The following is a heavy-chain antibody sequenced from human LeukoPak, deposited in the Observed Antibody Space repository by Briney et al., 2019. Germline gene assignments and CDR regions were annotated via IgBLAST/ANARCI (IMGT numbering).Heavy chain of an antibody. CDR3: ARDRGSSGYYSDAFDI. V-gene: IGHV3-7*03. CDR1: GFSFGKYW. J-gene: IGHJ3*02. Sequence: GGSLRLSCVASGFSFGKYWMSWVRQAPGKGLEWVANIKLDGSEKNYVDSVKGRFTISRDNTKNSLYLQMNSLRAEDTAVFYCARDRGSSGYYSDAFDIWGQGTMVTVSS. D-gene: IGHD3-22*01. CDR2: IKLDGSEK.